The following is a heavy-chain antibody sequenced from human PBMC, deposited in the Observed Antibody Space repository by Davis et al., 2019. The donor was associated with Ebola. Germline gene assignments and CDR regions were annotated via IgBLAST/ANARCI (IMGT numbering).Heavy chain of an antibody. CDR1: GGTFSSYA. Sequence: ASVKVSCKASGGTFSSYAISWVRQAPGQGLECMGWISAYNGNTNYAQKLQGRVTMTTDTSTSTAYMELRSLRSDDTAVYYCARGVDNYDYIWGRRSAFDIWGQGTMVTVSS. D-gene: IGHD3-16*01. CDR3: ARGVDNYDYIWGRRSAFDI. CDR2: ISAYNGNT. J-gene: IGHJ3*02. V-gene: IGHV1-18*01.